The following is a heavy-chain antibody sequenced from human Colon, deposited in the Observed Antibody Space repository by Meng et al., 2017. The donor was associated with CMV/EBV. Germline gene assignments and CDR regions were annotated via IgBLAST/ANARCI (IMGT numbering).Heavy chain of an antibody. CDR2: ILGTGTGT. Sequence: GGSLRLSCAASGFTFGNYAMTWVRQAPGKGLEWVSAILGTGTGTYYADSVKGRFTISRDNSKNTLYLQMNSLRAEDTAMYYCAKDKRGELPSDSWGQGTLVTVSS. J-gene: IGHJ4*02. CDR3: AKDKRGELPSDS. CDR1: GFTFGNYA. D-gene: IGHD3-16*01. V-gene: IGHV3-23*01.